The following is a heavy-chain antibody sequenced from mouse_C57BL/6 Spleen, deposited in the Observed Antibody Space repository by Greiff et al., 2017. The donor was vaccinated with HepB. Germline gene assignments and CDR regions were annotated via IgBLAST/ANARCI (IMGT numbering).Heavy chain of an antibody. V-gene: IGHV2-2*01. Sequence: QVQLQQSGPGLVQPSQSLSITCTVSGFSLTSYGVHWVRQSPGKGLEWLGVIWSGGSTDYNAAFLSRLSISKDNSKSQVFFKMNSLQADDTAIYYCAGRGVVDYAMDYWGQGTSVTVSS. CDR3: AGRGVVDYAMDY. CDR1: GFSLTSYG. J-gene: IGHJ4*01. D-gene: IGHD1-1*01. CDR2: IWSGGST.